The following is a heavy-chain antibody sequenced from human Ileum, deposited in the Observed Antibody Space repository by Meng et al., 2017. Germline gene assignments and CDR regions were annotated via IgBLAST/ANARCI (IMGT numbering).Heavy chain of an antibody. Sequence: SVKVSCKASGGTFSSYAISWVRQAPGQGLEWMGGIIPIFGTANYAQKFQGRVTITTDESTSTAYMELSSLRSEDTAVYYCARDSGGTDYYYYYGMDVWGQGTTVTVSS. D-gene: IGHD2-8*02. CDR3: ARDSGGTDYYYYYGMDV. CDR1: GGTFSSYA. J-gene: IGHJ6*02. CDR2: IIPIFGTA. V-gene: IGHV1-69*05.